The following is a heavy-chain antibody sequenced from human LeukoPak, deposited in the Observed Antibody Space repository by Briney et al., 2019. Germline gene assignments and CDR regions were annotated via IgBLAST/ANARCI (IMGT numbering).Heavy chain of an antibody. CDR1: GFTFSSYG. V-gene: IGHV3-30*03. Sequence: GGSLRLSCAASGFTFSSYGMHWVRQAPGKGLEWVAVISYDGSNKYYADSVKGRFTISRDNSKNTLYLQMNSLRAEDTAVYYCALLAPKEVVVAGYYYGMDVWGQGTTVTVSS. CDR3: ALLAPKEVVVAGYYYGMDV. D-gene: IGHD2-15*01. CDR2: ISYDGSNK. J-gene: IGHJ6*02.